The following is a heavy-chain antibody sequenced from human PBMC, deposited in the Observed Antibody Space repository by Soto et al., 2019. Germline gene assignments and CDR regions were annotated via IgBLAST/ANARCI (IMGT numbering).Heavy chain of an antibody. CDR2: VYPRDSDT. V-gene: IGHV5-51*01. D-gene: IGHD2-15*01. J-gene: IGHJ4*02. CDR1: GYIFIDYW. Sequence: GESLKISCKASGYIFIDYWIGWVRQMPGKGLEWMGIVYPRDSDTRYSPSFQGQVTISADRSTGTAFLQWRSLKASDAALYYCARPPLPGYSIHFNSWGQGTLVTVSS. CDR3: ARPPLPGYSIHFNS.